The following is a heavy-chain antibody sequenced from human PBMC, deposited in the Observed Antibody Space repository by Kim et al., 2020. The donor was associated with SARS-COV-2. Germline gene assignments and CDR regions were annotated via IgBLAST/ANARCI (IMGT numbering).Heavy chain of an antibody. Sequence: SETLSLTCAVSGGSISSSNWRSWVRQPPGKGLEWFGVIYHSGSTNYNPSLKSRVTISVDKSKNQFSLKLSPVTAADTAVYYCARERANVDTAMVNYYYYGMDVWGQGTTVTVSS. CDR3: ARERANVDTAMVNYYYYGMDV. CDR1: GGSISSSNW. J-gene: IGHJ6*02. CDR2: IYHSGST. D-gene: IGHD5-18*01. V-gene: IGHV4-4*02.